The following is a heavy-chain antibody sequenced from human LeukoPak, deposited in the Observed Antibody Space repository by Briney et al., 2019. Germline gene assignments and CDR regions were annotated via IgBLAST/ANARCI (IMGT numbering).Heavy chain of an antibody. V-gene: IGHV4-59*01. D-gene: IGHD2-21*02. CDR1: GGSISSYY. Sequence: SETLSLTCTVSGGSISSYYWSWIRQPPGKGLEWIGYIYYSGSTNYNPSLKSRVTISVDTSKNRFSLKLSSVTAADTAVYYCARERLTARFKGAYCGGDCSRGFDYWGQGTLVTVSS. CDR2: IYYSGST. J-gene: IGHJ4*02. CDR3: ARERLTARFKGAYCGGDCSRGFDY.